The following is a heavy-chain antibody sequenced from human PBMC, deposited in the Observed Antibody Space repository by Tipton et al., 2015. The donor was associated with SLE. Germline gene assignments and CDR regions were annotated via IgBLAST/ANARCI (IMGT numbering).Heavy chain of an antibody. J-gene: IGHJ3*02. CDR1: GGSFSGYY. CDR3: ARGRSSGAFDI. D-gene: IGHD1-26*01. Sequence: TLSLTCAVYGGSFSGYYWSWIRQPPGKGLEWIREINHSGSTNYNPSLKSRVTISVDTSKNQFSLKLSSVTAADTAVYYCARGRSSGAFDIWGQGTMVTVSS. CDR2: INHSGST. V-gene: IGHV4-34*01.